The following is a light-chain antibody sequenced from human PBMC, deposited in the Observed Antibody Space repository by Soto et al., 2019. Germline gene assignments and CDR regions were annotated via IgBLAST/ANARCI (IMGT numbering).Light chain of an antibody. CDR1: QAISSS. V-gene: IGKV1-9*01. J-gene: IGKJ2*01. Sequence: WTQSPSFLSASVGDRVTITCRASQAISSSLAWYQHNPGKAPKLLIYAASTLQNGVPSSFSGSGSGTEFTLTISSLQPEDFATYYCQHLNDYRYTFGQGTKVEIK. CDR3: QHLNDYRYT. CDR2: AAS.